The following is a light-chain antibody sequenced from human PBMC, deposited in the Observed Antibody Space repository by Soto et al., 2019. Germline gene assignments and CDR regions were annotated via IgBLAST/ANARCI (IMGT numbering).Light chain of an antibody. CDR1: QSVTSSY. J-gene: IGKJ1*01. V-gene: IGKV3-20*01. CDR2: GAS. CDR3: QQYGSSPRM. Sequence: EIVLTQSPGTLSLSPEERATLSCRASQSVTSSYLAWYQQKPGQAPRLLIYGASSRATGIPDRFSGSGSGTDFTLTISRLEPEDFAVYYCQQYGSSPRMFGQGTKVEIK.